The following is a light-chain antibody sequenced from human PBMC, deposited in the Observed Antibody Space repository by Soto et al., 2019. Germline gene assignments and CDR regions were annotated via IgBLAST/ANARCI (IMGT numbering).Light chain of an antibody. Sequence: QSALTQPPSVSGSPGQSVTISCTRTSIDAGGYNYVSWYQHHPGKAPKLVIYEVNKRPSGVPDRFSGSKSGNTASLTVSGLQAEDEADYYCSSDAGSNNLVFGGGTKVTVL. V-gene: IGLV2-8*01. CDR3: SSDAGSNNLV. CDR2: EVN. J-gene: IGLJ2*01. CDR1: SIDAGGYNY.